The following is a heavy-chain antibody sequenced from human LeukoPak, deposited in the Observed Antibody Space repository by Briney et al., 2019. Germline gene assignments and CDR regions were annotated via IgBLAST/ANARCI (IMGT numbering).Heavy chain of an antibody. Sequence: GGSLRLSCAASGFIFSSYSMSWVRQAPGKGLEWVSAISGSGGSTYYADSVKGRFTISRDNSKNTLYLQMNSLRAEDTAVYYCAKDGYSSGWYNYWGQGTLVTVSS. V-gene: IGHV3-23*01. CDR3: AKDGYSSGWYNY. CDR2: ISGSGGST. D-gene: IGHD6-19*01. CDR1: GFIFSSYS. J-gene: IGHJ4*02.